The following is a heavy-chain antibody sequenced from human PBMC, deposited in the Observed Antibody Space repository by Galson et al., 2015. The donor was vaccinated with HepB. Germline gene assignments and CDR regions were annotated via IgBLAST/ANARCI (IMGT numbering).Heavy chain of an antibody. CDR1: GGTFSSYA. CDR2: IIPILGIA. Sequence: SVKVSCKASGGTFSSYAISWVRQAPGQGLEWMGGIIPILGIANYAQKFQGRVTITADKSTSTAYMELSSLRSEDTAVYYCARGETFGGVIVAFDYWGQGTLVTVSS. D-gene: IGHD3-16*02. J-gene: IGHJ4*02. CDR3: ARGETFGGVIVAFDY. V-gene: IGHV1-69*10.